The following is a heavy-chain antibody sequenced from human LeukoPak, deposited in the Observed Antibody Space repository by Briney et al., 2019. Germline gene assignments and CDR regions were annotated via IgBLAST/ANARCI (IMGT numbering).Heavy chain of an antibody. J-gene: IGHJ4*02. CDR2: INPNSGGT. D-gene: IGHD6-19*01. CDR1: GGTFSSYA. V-gene: IGHV1-2*02. Sequence: ASVKVSCKASGGTFSSYAINWVRQAPGQGLEWMGWINPNSGGTNYAQKFQGRVTMTRDTSISTAYMELSRLRSDDTAVYYCARKAGYSSGSDYWGQGTLVTVSS. CDR3: ARKAGYSSGSDY.